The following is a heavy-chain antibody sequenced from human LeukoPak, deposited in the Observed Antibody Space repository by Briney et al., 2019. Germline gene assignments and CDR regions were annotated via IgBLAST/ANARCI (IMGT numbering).Heavy chain of an antibody. V-gene: IGHV1-69*13. J-gene: IGHJ3*02. CDR1: GGTFGRYA. Sequence: ASVKVSCKASGGTFGRYAITWVRQAPGQRLEWVGGVSPIYGTSDYAQRFQGRVTISADESTSTAFLEVRSLRSEDTAVYYCARDCSGGRCYGAFDIWGQGTLVIVSS. CDR3: ARDCSGGRCYGAFDI. CDR2: VSPIYGTS. D-gene: IGHD2-15*01.